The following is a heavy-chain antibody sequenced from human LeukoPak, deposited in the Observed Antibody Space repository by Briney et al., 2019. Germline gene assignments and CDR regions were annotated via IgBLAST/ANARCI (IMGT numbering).Heavy chain of an antibody. CDR1: GYTFTNYY. J-gene: IGHJ4*02. CDR2: ISPNSGGT. CDR3: ARLTMIVV. Sequence: GASVKVSCTASGYTFTNYYMHWVRQAPGQGLEWMGRISPNSGGTNYAQKFQGRVTMTRDTSISTAYMELSSLRAEDTAVYYCARLTMIVVWGQGTLVTVSS. D-gene: IGHD3-22*01. V-gene: IGHV1-2*06.